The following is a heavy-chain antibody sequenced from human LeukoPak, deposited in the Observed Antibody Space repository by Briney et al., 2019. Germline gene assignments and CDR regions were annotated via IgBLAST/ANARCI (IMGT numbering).Heavy chain of an antibody. Sequence: GGSLRLSCAASGFTFSSYEMNWVRQAPGKGLEWVSYISSSGSTIYYADSVKGRFTISRDNSKNTLYPQMNSLRAEDTAVYYCARDSTRAYCSSTSCLSYYMDVWGKGTTVTVSS. D-gene: IGHD2-2*01. V-gene: IGHV3-48*03. CDR1: GFTFSSYE. CDR3: ARDSTRAYCSSTSCLSYYMDV. CDR2: ISSSGSTI. J-gene: IGHJ6*03.